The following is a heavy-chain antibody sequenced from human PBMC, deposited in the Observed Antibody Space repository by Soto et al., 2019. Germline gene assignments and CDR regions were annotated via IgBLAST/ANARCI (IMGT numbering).Heavy chain of an antibody. CDR3: AGCFGELLYGDWFDP. Sequence: LPCTVSGGSINSSYYYWGWIRQPPGKGLECIGTIYYSGNTYYNPSLKSRVTMSVDSSKNEFSLKLTSVTAADTAVYYCAGCFGELLYGDWFDPWGQGTLVTVSS. J-gene: IGHJ5*02. CDR2: IYYSGNT. D-gene: IGHD3-10*01. V-gene: IGHV4-39*01. CDR1: GGSINSSYYY.